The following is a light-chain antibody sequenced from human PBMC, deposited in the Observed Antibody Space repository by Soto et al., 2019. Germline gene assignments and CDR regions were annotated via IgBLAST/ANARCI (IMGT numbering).Light chain of an antibody. CDR2: SNN. V-gene: IGLV1-44*01. CDR1: SFNIGSTT. Sequence: QSVLTQPPSASGTPGQRVTISCSGSSFNIGSTTVNWYQQLPGTAPKLLIHSNNQRPSGVPDRFSDSKSGTSASLAISGLQSEDEADYYCAAWDDRLNGPVFGGGTKLTVL. J-gene: IGLJ2*01. CDR3: AAWDDRLNGPV.